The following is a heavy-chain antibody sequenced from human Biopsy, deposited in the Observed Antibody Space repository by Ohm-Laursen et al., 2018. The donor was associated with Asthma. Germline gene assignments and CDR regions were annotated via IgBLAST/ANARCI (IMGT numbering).Heavy chain of an antibody. D-gene: IGHD6-13*01. V-gene: IGHV3-30-3*01. J-gene: IGHJ6*02. CDR2: GGSYYDGGLK. CDR1: GFTFRSYA. Sequence: SLRLSCTASGFTFRSYAMHWVRQAPGKGLEWVAVGGSYYDGGLKYYADSVNGRFTVSRDDSKNTLYLQMNSLRPDDTAVYYCARVPVAAAGPYYYGMDVWGQGTTVTVSS. CDR3: ARVPVAAAGPYYYGMDV.